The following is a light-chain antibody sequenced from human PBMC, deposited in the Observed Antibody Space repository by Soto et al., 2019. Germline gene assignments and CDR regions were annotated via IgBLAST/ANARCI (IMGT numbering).Light chain of an antibody. J-gene: IGKJ1*01. CDR1: QNVDTW. V-gene: IGKV1-5*03. Sequence: DIQMTQSPSTLSASVGDRVTITCRVSQNVDTWLAWYQQKPGKAPKLLIYKASNLESGVPSRFSGSGSGTEFTLTISSLQPDDFATYYCQQYSNYWTFGQGTKVEIK. CDR2: KAS. CDR3: QQYSNYWT.